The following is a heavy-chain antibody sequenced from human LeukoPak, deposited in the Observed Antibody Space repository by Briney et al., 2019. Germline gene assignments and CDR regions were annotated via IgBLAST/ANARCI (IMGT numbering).Heavy chain of an antibody. V-gene: IGHV6-1*01. CDR2: TYYRSRWYY. J-gene: IGHJ4*02. Sequence: SQTLSLTCAISGDSVSSNIAAWNWIRQSPSRGLEWLGRTYYRSRWYYDYALSVRSRITINPDTSKNQFSLQLNSVTPEDTAVYYSARDVSWRIDYWGQGTLVTVSS. CDR1: GDSVSSNIAA. CDR3: ARDVSWRIDY. D-gene: IGHD6-13*01.